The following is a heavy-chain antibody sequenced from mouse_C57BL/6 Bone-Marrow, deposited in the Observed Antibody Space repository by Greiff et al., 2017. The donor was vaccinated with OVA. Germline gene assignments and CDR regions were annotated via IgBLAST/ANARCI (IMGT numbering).Heavy chain of an antibody. J-gene: IGHJ2*01. D-gene: IGHD1-1*01. CDR3: AREGLLLRFYYFDY. Sequence: QVQLQQSGPELVKPGASVKISCKASGYAFSSSWMNWVKQRPGKGLEWIGRIYPGDGDTNYNGKFKGKATLTADKSSSTAYMQLSSLTSEDSAVYFGAREGLLLRFYYFDYWGQGTTLTVSS. CDR1: GYAFSSSW. V-gene: IGHV1-82*01. CDR2: IYPGDGDT.